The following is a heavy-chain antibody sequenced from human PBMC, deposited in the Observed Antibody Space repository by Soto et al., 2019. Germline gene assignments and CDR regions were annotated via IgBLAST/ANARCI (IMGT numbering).Heavy chain of an antibody. CDR1: GGTFSSYA. CDR2: IIPIFGTA. CDR3: VRDRKLGHLRFYYFDY. J-gene: IGHJ4*02. Sequence: GASVKVSCKASGGTFSSYAISWVRQAPGQGLEWMGGIIPIFGTANCAQNFQGRVTITADESTSTAYRELGSLRSEDTAVYYCVRDRKLGHLRFYYFDYWGQGTLVPVSS. D-gene: IGHD3-10*01. V-gene: IGHV1-69*13.